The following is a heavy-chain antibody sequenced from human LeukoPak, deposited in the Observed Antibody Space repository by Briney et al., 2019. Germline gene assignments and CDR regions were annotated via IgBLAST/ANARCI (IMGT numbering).Heavy chain of an antibody. CDR1: GFTFSNFW. Sequence: GGSLRLSCAASGFTFSNFWMHWVRQAPGKGLVWVSRINSDRGSPSYADSVKGRFTISRNNAENTLYLQMNSLRAEDTAVYFCASGQFWSGYYYDYWGLGTLVTVSS. V-gene: IGHV3-74*01. D-gene: IGHD3-3*01. J-gene: IGHJ4*02. CDR2: INSDRGSP. CDR3: ASGQFWSGYYYDY.